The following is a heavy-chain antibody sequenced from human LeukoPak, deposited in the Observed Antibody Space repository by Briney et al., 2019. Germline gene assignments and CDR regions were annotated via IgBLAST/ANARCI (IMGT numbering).Heavy chain of an antibody. CDR2: IYTSGST. J-gene: IGHJ2*01. D-gene: IGHD6-19*01. Sequence: SETLSLTCTASGRSISSYYWSWIRQPAGKGLEWIGRIYTSGSTVYNPSLKSRLTMSVDTAKNQFSLKLSSVTAAHTAVYYCARDRIGSSGWYPVEYWYFDLWGRGTLVTVSS. CDR1: GRSISSYY. V-gene: IGHV4-4*07. CDR3: ARDRIGSSGWYPVEYWYFDL.